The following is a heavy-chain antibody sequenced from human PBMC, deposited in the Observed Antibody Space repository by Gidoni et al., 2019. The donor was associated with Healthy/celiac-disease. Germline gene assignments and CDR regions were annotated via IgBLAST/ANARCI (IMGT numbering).Heavy chain of an antibody. CDR2: IYTSGST. Sequence: QVQLQESGPGLVKPSETLSLTCTVSGGSISSYYWSWIRQPAGRGLVWIGRIYTSGSTNYNPSLKSRVTRSVDTSKNQFSLKLSSVTAADTAVYYCARDRWGGSAAGVDYWGQGTLVTVSS. D-gene: IGHD6-13*01. CDR1: GGSISSYY. J-gene: IGHJ4*02. V-gene: IGHV4-4*07. CDR3: ARDRWGGSAAGVDY.